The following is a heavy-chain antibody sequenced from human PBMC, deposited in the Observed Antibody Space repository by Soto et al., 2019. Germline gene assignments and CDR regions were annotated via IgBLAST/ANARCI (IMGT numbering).Heavy chain of an antibody. V-gene: IGHV1-18*01. CDR1: GYTFTSYG. J-gene: IGHJ6*02. D-gene: IGHD3-3*01. CDR3: ARDQGPYYDFWSGYPPYGMDV. CDR2: ISAYNGNT. Sequence: XSVKVSCKASGYTFTSYGISWVRQAPGQGLERMGWISAYNGNTNYAQKLQGRVTMTTDTSTSTAYMELRSLRSDDTAVYYCARDQGPYYDFWSGYPPYGMDVWGQGTTVTVSS.